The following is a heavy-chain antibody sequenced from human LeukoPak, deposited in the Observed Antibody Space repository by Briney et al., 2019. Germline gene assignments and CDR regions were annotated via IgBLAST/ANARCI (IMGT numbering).Heavy chain of an antibody. D-gene: IGHD1-26*01. CDR1: GGTSSSYA. CDR3: ARDWGATNAFDI. J-gene: IGHJ3*02. CDR2: IIPIFGTA. V-gene: IGHV1-69*13. Sequence: SVKVSCKASGGTSSSYAISWVRQAPGQGLEWMGGIIPIFGTANYAQKFQGRVTITADESTSTAYMELSSLRSEDTAVYYCARDWGATNAFDIWGQGTMVTVSS.